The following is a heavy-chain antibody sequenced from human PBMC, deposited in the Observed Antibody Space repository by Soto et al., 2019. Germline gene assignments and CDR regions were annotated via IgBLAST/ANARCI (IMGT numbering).Heavy chain of an antibody. CDR3: LKLGESAYYYYYMDV. D-gene: IGHD3-16*01. J-gene: IGHJ6*03. V-gene: IGHV4-39*01. CDR1: GGSISSSSYY. Sequence: QLQLQESGPGLVKPSETLSLTCTVSGGSISSSSYYWGWIREPPGKGLEWIGSIYYSGSTYYNPSLKSRVTISVDTSKNLFSLKLSSVTAADTAVYYCLKLGESAYYYYYMDVWGKGTTVTVSS. CDR2: IYYSGST.